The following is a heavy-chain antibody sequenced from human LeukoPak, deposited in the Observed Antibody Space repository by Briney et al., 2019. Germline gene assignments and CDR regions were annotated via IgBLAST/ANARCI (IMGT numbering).Heavy chain of an antibody. J-gene: IGHJ4*02. V-gene: IGHV3-30*04. CDR1: GFKFYSYA. D-gene: IGHD6-13*01. Sequence: GGSLRLSCAAPGFKFYSYAMHWVRQAPGKGLEWVASISFDGSEKYYRDSVKGRFTISRDNSKNTVSPQMNSLRPEDTAVHYCARSPGPAAVAFDYWGQGTLVTVSS. CDR2: ISFDGSEK. CDR3: ARSPGPAAVAFDY.